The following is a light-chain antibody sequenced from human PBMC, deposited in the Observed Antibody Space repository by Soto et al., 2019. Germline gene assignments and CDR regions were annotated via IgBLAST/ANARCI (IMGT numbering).Light chain of an antibody. J-gene: IGLJ1*01. CDR1: ISDVGGYNY. V-gene: IGLV2-14*01. CDR2: EVS. Sequence: QSVLTQPASVSGSPGQSITISCTVTISDVGGYNYVSWYQQHPGKAPKLMIYEVSNRPSGVSDRFSGSKSGNTASLTISGLQAEDEADYYCSSYTTSTTYVFGTGTKVTVL. CDR3: SSYTTSTTYV.